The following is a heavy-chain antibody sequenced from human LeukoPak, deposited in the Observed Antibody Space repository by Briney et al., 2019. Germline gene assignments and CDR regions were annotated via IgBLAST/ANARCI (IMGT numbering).Heavy chain of an antibody. D-gene: IGHD3-10*01. CDR3: ARDSSMLRGPLVIYYFDF. V-gene: IGHV3-23*01. CDR1: GFTFSSHG. CDR2: ISPSGGIT. J-gene: IGHJ4*02. Sequence: GGSLRLSCAASGFTFSSHGMNWVRQAPGKGLEWVSGISPSGGITYYADSVKGRFTISRDNSKNTLYLQMNSLRVEDTAVYYCARDSSMLRGPLVIYYFDFWGQGTLVTVSS.